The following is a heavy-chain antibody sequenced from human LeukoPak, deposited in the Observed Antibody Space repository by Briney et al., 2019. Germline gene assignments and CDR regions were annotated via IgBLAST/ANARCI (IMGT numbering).Heavy chain of an antibody. V-gene: IGHV3-48*02. CDR1: GFTFSSYR. CDR3: ARKGIGNWGSDY. CDR2: ISTSSSTI. Sequence: GGSLRLSCAASGFTFSSYRMNWVRQAPGKGLEWVSHISTSSSTIYYADSVKGRFTISRDNAKNSLYLQMNSLRDEDAAVYYCARKGIGNWGSDYWGQGTLVTVSS. J-gene: IGHJ4*02. D-gene: IGHD7-27*01.